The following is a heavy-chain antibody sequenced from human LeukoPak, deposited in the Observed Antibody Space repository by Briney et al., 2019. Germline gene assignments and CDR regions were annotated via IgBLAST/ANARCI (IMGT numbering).Heavy chain of an antibody. J-gene: IGHJ5*02. CDR3: AKIPSRVVVTTTP. V-gene: IGHV3-30*02. CDR2: VRYDASNE. Sequence: GGSLRLSCAASGFTFSGYGMHWVRQAPGKGLEGVAFVRYDASNEYYADSVKAPFPVSRDNSKNTLYLQMNSLRAEDTAVYYCAKIPSRVVVTTTPWGQGTLVTVPS. D-gene: IGHD2-21*02. CDR1: GFTFSGYG.